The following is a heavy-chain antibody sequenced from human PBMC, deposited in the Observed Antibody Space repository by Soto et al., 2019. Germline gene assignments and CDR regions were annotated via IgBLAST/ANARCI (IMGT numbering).Heavy chain of an antibody. V-gene: IGHV3-30-3*01. CDR2: ISYDGSNK. Sequence: QVQLVESGGGVVQPGRSLRLSCAASEFTFSSYAMHWVRQAPGKGLEWVAVISYDGSNKYYADSVKGRFTISRDNSKNTLYLQMNSLRAEDTAVYYCAREFIVVVITTGLLDYWGQGTLVTVSS. D-gene: IGHD3-22*01. CDR1: EFTFSSYA. CDR3: AREFIVVVITTGLLDY. J-gene: IGHJ4*02.